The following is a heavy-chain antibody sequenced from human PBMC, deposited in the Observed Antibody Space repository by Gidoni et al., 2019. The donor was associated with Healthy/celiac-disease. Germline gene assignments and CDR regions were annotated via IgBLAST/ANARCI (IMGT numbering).Heavy chain of an antibody. CDR1: GFSLSTSGVG. J-gene: IGHJ6*02. CDR2: IYWNDDK. CDR3: ARSYCSSTSCYRGRPNYYYYGMDV. V-gene: IGHV2-5*01. Sequence: QITLKESGPTLVKPTQTLTLTCTFSGFSLSTSGVGVGWIRQPPGKALEWLALIYWNDDKRYSPSLKSRLTITKDTSKNQVVLTMTNMDPVDTATYYCARSYCSSTSCYRGRPNYYYYGMDVWGQGTTVTVSS. D-gene: IGHD2-2*01.